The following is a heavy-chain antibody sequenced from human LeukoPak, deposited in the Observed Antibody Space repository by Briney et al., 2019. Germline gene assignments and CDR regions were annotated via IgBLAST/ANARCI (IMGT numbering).Heavy chain of an antibody. CDR1: GGSFSGYY. Sequence: PSETLSLTCAVYGGSFSGYYWSWIRQPPGKGLEWIGEINHSGSANYNPSLKSRVTISVDTSKNQFSLKLSSVTAADTAVYYCARGTMTTVTYYFDYWGQGTLVTVSS. V-gene: IGHV4-34*01. CDR3: ARGTMTTVTYYFDY. D-gene: IGHD4-17*01. J-gene: IGHJ4*02. CDR2: INHSGSA.